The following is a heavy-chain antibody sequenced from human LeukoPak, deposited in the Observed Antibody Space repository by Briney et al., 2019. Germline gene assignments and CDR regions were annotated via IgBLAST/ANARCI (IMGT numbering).Heavy chain of an antibody. D-gene: IGHD1-26*01. Sequence: GGSLRLPCAASGFSLRTNFMGWVRQAPGKGLEWVSVIYSGGSTYYCDSVKGRFTIYKDLSNRTLHHQINSLRVEDTARYYCSREEPQLLYHWGHGTLVTVYS. CDR1: GFSLRTNF. CDR2: IYSGGST. V-gene: IGHV3-53*01. CDR3: SREEPQLLYH. J-gene: IGHJ5*02.